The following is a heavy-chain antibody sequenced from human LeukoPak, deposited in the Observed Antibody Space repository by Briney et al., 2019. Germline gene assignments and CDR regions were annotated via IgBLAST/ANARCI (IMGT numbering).Heavy chain of an antibody. J-gene: IGHJ6*04. CDR2: ISYDGSNK. V-gene: IGHV3-30*04. CDR1: GFTFSSYA. D-gene: IGHD3-22*01. Sequence: PGRSLRLSCAASGFTFSSYAMHWVRQAPGKGLEWVAVISYDGSNKYYSDSVKGRFTISRDNSKNTLYLQMNSLRAEDTAVYYCAKDPSEVYYYDSTPFVWGKGTTVTVSS. CDR3: AKDPSEVYYYDSTPFV.